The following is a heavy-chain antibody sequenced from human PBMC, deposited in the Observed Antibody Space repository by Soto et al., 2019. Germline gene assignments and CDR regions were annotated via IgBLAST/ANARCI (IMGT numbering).Heavy chain of an antibody. CDR3: AREDDYYAFDI. J-gene: IGHJ4*02. D-gene: IGHD3-22*01. CDR1: GGSIRPYY. Sequence: SETLSLTCNVSGGSIRPYYWNWVRLPPGKGLEWIGYIHYSGSTSYNPSLKSRLTMTVDTSKNQFTLRLTSVTAADTAFYYCAREDDYYAFDIWGQGALVTVSS. CDR2: IHYSGST. V-gene: IGHV4-59*12.